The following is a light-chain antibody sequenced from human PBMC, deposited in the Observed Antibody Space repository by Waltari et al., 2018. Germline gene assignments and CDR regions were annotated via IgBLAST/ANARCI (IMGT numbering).Light chain of an antibody. Sequence: AIRMTQSPSSFSASTGDRVTIPCRASQGISSYLAWYQQKPGKAPKLLIYAASTLQSVVPSRFSGSGSGTDFTLTISCLQSEDFATYYCQQYYSYPYTFGQGTKLEIK. J-gene: IGKJ2*01. CDR1: QGISSY. CDR3: QQYYSYPYT. V-gene: IGKV1-8*01. CDR2: AAS.